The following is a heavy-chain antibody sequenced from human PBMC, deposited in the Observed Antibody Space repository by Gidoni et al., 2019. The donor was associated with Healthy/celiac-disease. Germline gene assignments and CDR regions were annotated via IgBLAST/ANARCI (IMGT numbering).Heavy chain of an antibody. CDR1: GFTFSSYG. CDR2: IWSDGSNK. D-gene: IGHD4-17*01. V-gene: IGHV3-33*01. J-gene: IGHJ5*02. CDR3: ARVSHDYGDYRLEDWFDP. Sequence: QVQLVESGGGVVQPGSSLRLSCAASGFTFSSYGMHWVRQAPGKGLEWVAVIWSDGSNKYYADSVKGRFTISRDNSKNTLYLQMNSLRAEDTAVYYCARVSHDYGDYRLEDWFDPWGQGTLVTVSS.